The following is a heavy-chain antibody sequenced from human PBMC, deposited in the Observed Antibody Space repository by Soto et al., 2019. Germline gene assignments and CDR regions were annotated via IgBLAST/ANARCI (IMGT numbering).Heavy chain of an antibody. Sequence: QLQLQESGSGLVKPSQTLSLTCAVSGGSISSGGYSWSWIRQPPGKGLEWIGYIYHGGSTYYNPSLKGRVTISVDRSKSKFSLKLSSVTAADTAVYYCARAGGLGAVAVDYWGQGTLVTVSS. CDR1: GGSISSGGYS. J-gene: IGHJ4*02. D-gene: IGHD6-19*01. CDR3: ARAGGLGAVAVDY. V-gene: IGHV4-30-2*01. CDR2: IYHGGST.